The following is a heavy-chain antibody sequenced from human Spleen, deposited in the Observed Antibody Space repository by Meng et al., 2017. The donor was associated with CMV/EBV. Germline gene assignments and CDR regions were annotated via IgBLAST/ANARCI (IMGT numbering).Heavy chain of an antibody. CDR3: AREDCSSTSCQIGNYYYYYYGMDV. D-gene: IGHD2-2*01. CDR1: GYTFTNYD. V-gene: IGHV1-2*02. Sequence: ASVKVSCKASGYTFTNYDINWVRQAPGQGLEWMGWINPTSGGTHYTQKFQGRFTMTRDTSISTAYMELSRLTSDDTAVYYCAREDCSSTSCQIGNYYYYYYGMDVWGQGTTVTVSS. J-gene: IGHJ6*02. CDR2: INPTSGGT.